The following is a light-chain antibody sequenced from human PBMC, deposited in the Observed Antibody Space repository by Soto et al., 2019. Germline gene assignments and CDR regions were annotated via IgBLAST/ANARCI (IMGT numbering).Light chain of an antibody. V-gene: IGLV2-14*01. CDR3: SSYTSSSRWV. Sequence: QSALTQPASVSGSPGQSITISCTGTSSDVGGYNCVSWYQQHPGKAPKLMIYEVSNRPSGVSNRFSGSKSGNTASLTISGLQAEDEADYYCSSYTSSSRWVFGGGTKLTVL. CDR2: EVS. J-gene: IGLJ3*02. CDR1: SSDVGGYNC.